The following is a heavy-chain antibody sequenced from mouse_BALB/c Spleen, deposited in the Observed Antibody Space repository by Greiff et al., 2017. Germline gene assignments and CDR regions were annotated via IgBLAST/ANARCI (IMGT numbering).Heavy chain of an antibody. D-gene: IGHD1-1*01. J-gene: IGHJ4*01. CDR1: GDSITSGY. Sequence: EVQLQESGPSLVKPSQTLSLTCSVTGDSITSGYWNWIRKFPGNKLEYMGYISYSGSTYYNPSLKSRISITRDTSKNQYYLQLNSVTTEDTATYYCATDYYYGSSQAMDYWGQGTSVTVSS. CDR2: ISYSGST. CDR3: ATDYYYGSSQAMDY. V-gene: IGHV3-8*02.